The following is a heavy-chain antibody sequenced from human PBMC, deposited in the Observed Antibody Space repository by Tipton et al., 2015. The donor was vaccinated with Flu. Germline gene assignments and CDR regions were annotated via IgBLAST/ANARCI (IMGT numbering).Heavy chain of an antibody. V-gene: IGHV4-31*03. CDR1: GESVSSGGYH. D-gene: IGHD3-9*01. Sequence: TLSLTCTVSGESVSSGGYHWSWIRQFPGKGLGWIGSIYFSDTFYNPSLKSRGTISVDTSKNQFSLMLTSVTAADAAVYYCARDPGAYYDFMTGHRSGNIFDVWGRGTVVTVSS. CDR2: IYFSDT. CDR3: ARDPGAYYDFMTGHRSGNIFDV. J-gene: IGHJ3*01.